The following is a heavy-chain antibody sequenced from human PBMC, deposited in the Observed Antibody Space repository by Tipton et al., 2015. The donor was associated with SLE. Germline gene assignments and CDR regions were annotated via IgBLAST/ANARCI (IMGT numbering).Heavy chain of an antibody. D-gene: IGHD3-22*01. J-gene: IGHJ4*02. Sequence: TLSLTCTVNGVSFSDYYWTWIRQAPGKGPEWIGQINHSGSTSYNPSLKSRVTISLHSSGNQFSLELSSVTAADTAVYYCAREYYDTSGLYYFDYWGLGALVTVSS. V-gene: IGHV4-34*01. CDR2: INHSGST. CDR1: GVSFSDYY. CDR3: AREYYDTSGLYYFDY.